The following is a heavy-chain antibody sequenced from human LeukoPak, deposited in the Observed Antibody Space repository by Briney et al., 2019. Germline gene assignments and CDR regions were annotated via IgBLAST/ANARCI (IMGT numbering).Heavy chain of an antibody. Sequence: PSETLSLTCTVSGGSISSFYWNWIRQHAGKGLEWIGRIYTSENTKYNPSLKSRVTMSVDTSKNQFSLKLSSVTAADTAVYYCARRHCTSSSCYFDYWGQGILVTVSS. CDR2: IYTSENT. J-gene: IGHJ4*02. V-gene: IGHV4-4*07. CDR3: ARRHCTSSSCYFDY. CDR1: GGSISSFY. D-gene: IGHD2-15*01.